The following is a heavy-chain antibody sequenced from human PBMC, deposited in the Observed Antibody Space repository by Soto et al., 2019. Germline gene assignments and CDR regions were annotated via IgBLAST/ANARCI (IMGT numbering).Heavy chain of an antibody. CDR2: ISYDGSNK. Sequence: QVQLVESGGGVVQPGRSPRLSCAASGFTFSSYAMHWVRQAPGKGLEWVAVISYDGSNKYYADSVKGRFTISRDNSKNPLYLQMNSLRAEDTAVYYCARELEQWLAKESYWGQGTLVTVSS. CDR1: GFTFSSYA. CDR3: ARELEQWLAKESY. J-gene: IGHJ4*02. D-gene: IGHD6-19*01. V-gene: IGHV3-30-3*01.